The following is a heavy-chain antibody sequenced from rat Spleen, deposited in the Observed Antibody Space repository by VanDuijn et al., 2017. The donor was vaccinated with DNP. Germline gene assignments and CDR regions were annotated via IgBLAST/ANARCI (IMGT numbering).Heavy chain of an antibody. D-gene: IGHD1-12*02. J-gene: IGHJ2*01. CDR2: VSSSGTT. CDR3: VRSDYNDDSHYYGYFDH. Sequence: QVQLKESGPGLVQPSQTLSLSCTVSGFSLISYSVGWVRQPPGKGLEWIAAVSSSGTTYYNSPLESRLSISRDTSKSQVFLKMNSLQTEDTAMYFCVRSDYNDDSHYYGYFDHWGQGVMVTVSS. CDR1: GFSLISYS. V-gene: IGHV2-6*01.